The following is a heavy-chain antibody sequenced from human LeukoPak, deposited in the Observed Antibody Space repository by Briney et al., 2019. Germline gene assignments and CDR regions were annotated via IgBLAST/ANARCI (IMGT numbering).Heavy chain of an antibody. CDR3: AKALPGIAVAGLLDY. Sequence: SETLSLTCAVYGGSFSGYYWSWIRQPPGKGLEWIGEINHSGSTNYNPSLKSRVTISVDTSKNQFSLKLSSVTAADTAVYYCAKALPGIAVAGLLDYWGQGTLVTVSS. CDR1: GGSFSGYY. D-gene: IGHD6-19*01. J-gene: IGHJ4*02. CDR2: INHSGST. V-gene: IGHV4-34*01.